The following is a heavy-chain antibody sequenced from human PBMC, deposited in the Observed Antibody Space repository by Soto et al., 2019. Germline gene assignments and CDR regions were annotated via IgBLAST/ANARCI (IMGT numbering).Heavy chain of an antibody. V-gene: IGHV3-30-3*01. J-gene: IGHJ6*02. D-gene: IGHD3-10*01. CDR3: ARSQGYGSGSPSYYGMDV. Sequence: QVQLVESGGGVVQPGRSLRLSCSASGFTFTSYAMYWVRQAPGKGLEWVAVISYDGSNKYYADSVKGRFTISRDNSKNTLSLQMNSLRAGDTAVYYCARSQGYGSGSPSYYGMDVWGQGTTVTVSS. CDR2: ISYDGSNK. CDR1: GFTFTSYA.